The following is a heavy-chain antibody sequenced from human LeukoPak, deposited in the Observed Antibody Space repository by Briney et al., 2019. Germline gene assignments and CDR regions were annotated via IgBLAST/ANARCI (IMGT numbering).Heavy chain of an antibody. D-gene: IGHD6-19*01. V-gene: IGHV3-21*05. CDR1: GFTFSAFS. J-gene: IGHJ4*02. CDR2: ITTDGGFM. Sequence: GGSLRLSCAASGFTFSAFSMNWVRQAPGKGLEWISYITTDGGFMSYADSLKGRFTISRDNAKNSLYLQMNTLRVEDTAVYYWARGRAGHYFDYWGQGTLVAVSS. CDR3: ARGRAGHYFDY.